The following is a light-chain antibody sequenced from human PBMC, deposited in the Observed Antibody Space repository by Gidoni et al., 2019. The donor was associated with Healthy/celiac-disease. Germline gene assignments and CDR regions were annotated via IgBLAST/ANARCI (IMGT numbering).Light chain of an antibody. CDR3: MQALQTPLT. J-gene: IGKJ4*01. Sequence: DVVTHPSPLFLPVTPGEPASISCRSSQSLLHSNGYNYLDWYLQKPGQSPQLLIYLGSNRASGVPDRFSGSGSGTDFTLKISRVEAEDVGVYYCMQALQTPLTFGGGTKVDIK. CDR2: LGS. CDR1: QSLLHSNGYNY. V-gene: IGKV2-28*01.